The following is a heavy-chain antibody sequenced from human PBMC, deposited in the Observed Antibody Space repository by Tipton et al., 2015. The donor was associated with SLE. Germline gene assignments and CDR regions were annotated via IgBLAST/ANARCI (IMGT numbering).Heavy chain of an antibody. CDR3: ARGDIASVTTGGYFDY. D-gene: IGHD4-17*01. CDR1: GGSISSYY. CDR2: IYYSGST. Sequence: TLSLTCTVSGGSISSYYWSWIRQPPGKGLEWIGYIYYSGSTNYNPSLKSRLTMSIDTSKTHFSLRLSSVTAADTAVYYCARGDIASVTTGGYFDYWGQGALVTVSS. J-gene: IGHJ4*02. V-gene: IGHV4-59*12.